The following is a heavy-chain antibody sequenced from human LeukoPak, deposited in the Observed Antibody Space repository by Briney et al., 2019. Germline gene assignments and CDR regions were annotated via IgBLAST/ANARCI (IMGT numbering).Heavy chain of an antibody. V-gene: IGHV4-59*01. J-gene: IGHJ3*02. CDR1: GGSISSYY. CDR3: ARGRKIVPDAFDI. CDR2: IYYSGST. Sequence: PSETLSLTCTVSGGSISSYYWSWIRQPPGKGLEWIGYIYYSGSTNYNPSLKSRATISVDTSKNQFSLKLSSVTAADTAVYYCARGRKIVPDAFDIWGQGTMVTVSS. D-gene: IGHD2/OR15-2a*01.